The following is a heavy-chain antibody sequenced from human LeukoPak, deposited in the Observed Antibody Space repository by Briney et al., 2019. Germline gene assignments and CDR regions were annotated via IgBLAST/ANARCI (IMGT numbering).Heavy chain of an antibody. Sequence: GGSLRLSCAASGFTFSRYTMNWVRQSPGKGLEWVSSISSSGYDIYYAYSVKGRFTISRDNAKNSLYLQMNSLRAEDTAVYYCARDLVSRSNYWGQGNPVTVSS. CDR1: GFTFSRYT. CDR2: ISSSGYDI. CDR3: ARDLVSRSNY. V-gene: IGHV3-21*01. D-gene: IGHD6-6*01. J-gene: IGHJ4*02.